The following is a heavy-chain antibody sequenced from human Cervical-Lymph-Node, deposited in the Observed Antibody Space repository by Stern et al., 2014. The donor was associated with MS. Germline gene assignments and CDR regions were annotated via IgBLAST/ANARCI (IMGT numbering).Heavy chain of an antibody. D-gene: IGHD6-19*01. CDR3: AKELMESSGWYRGDFDS. CDR2: ITSGGGST. J-gene: IGHJ4*02. V-gene: IGHV3-23*04. CDR1: GFTFSSYA. Sequence: EVQLVESGGGLVQPGRSLRLSCAASGFTFSSYAMSWVRKAPGKGLEWVSSITSGGGSTYYAASMKGRFTISRDNSMNTLYLQMNSLRGEDTAIYYCAKELMESSGWYRGDFDSWGQGTLVTVSS.